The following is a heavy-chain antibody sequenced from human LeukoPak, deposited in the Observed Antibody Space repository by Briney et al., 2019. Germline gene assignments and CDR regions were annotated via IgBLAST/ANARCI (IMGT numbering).Heavy chain of an antibody. J-gene: IGHJ3*02. Sequence: PSETLSLTCTVSGGSISSSSYYWGWIRQPLGKGLEWIGSIYYSGSTYYNPSLKSRVTISLDTSNKQVSLRLSSVTAADTAVYYCARVRLDHYASGSFPSDSFDIWGQGTKVTVSS. CDR1: GGSISSSSYY. CDR2: IYYSGST. D-gene: IGHD3-10*01. CDR3: ARVRLDHYASGSFPSDSFDI. V-gene: IGHV4-39*07.